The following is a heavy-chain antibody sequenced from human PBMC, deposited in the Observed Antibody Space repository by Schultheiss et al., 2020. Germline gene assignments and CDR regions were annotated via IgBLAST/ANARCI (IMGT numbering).Heavy chain of an antibody. J-gene: IGHJ5*02. CDR3: ARDVRIQLWLRWFDP. D-gene: IGHD5-18*01. Sequence: GGSLRLSCAASGFTFSSYAMSWVRQAPGKGLEWVSAISGSGGSTYYADSVKGRFTISRDNAKNSLYLQMNSLRAEDTAVYYCARDVRIQLWLRWFDPWGQGTLVTVSS. CDR1: GFTFSSYA. CDR2: ISGSGGST. V-gene: IGHV3-23*01.